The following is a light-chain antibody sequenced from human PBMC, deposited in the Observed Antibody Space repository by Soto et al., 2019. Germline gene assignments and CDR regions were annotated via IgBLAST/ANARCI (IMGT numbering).Light chain of an antibody. J-gene: IGKJ1*01. CDR1: QTIGNN. V-gene: IGKV1-17*01. Sequence: DIQMTQSPSSLSASVGDRVTITCRASQTIGNNLGWYQQKPGKAPKRLVYATSSLQGGVPSRFSGSGSGTDFTLTISSLQPEDFAPYYCLQPENYPRTFGHGTKVEI. CDR3: LQPENYPRT. CDR2: ATS.